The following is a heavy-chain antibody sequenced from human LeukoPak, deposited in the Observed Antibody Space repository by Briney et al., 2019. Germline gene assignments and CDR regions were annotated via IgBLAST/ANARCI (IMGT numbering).Heavy chain of an antibody. Sequence: PGGSLRLSCAASGFTFSSYAMSWVRQAPGKGLKWVSGISGSGGSTYYADSVKGRFTISRDNAKNSLYLQMNSLRAEDTAVYYCARGVYDSSGYGAFDIWGQGTMVTVSS. CDR2: ISGSGGST. D-gene: IGHD3-22*01. V-gene: IGHV3-23*01. J-gene: IGHJ3*02. CDR3: ARGVYDSSGYGAFDI. CDR1: GFTFSSYA.